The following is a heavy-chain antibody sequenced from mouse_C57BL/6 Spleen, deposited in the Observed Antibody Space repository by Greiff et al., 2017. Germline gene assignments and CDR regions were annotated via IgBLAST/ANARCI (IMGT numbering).Heavy chain of an antibody. CDR2: INPSRGYT. Sequence: FQLQQSGAELARPGASVKMSCKASGYTFTSYTRHWVKQRPGQGLEWIGYINPSRGYTKFNQKFKDKATLTADKSTSAAYMQLSSLTSEDSAVYYCARENYYGSSFFDDWGQGTTLTVSA. V-gene: IGHV1-4*01. CDR1: GYTFTSYT. J-gene: IGHJ2*01. CDR3: ARENYYGSSFFDD. D-gene: IGHD1-1*01.